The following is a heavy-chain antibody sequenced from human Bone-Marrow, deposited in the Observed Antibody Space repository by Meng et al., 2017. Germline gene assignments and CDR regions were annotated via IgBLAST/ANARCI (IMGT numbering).Heavy chain of an antibody. V-gene: IGHV4-38-2*02. J-gene: IGHJ3*02. D-gene: IGHD4-23*01. CDR3: ATAIGTTVVTPVGAFDI. CDR1: GYSISSGYY. Sequence: SETLSLTCTVSGYSISSGYYWGWIRQPPGKGLEWIGSIYHSGSTYYNPSLKSRVTISVDTSKNQFSLKLSSVTAADTAVYYCATAIGTTVVTPVGAFDIWAQGTLAT. CDR2: IYHSGST.